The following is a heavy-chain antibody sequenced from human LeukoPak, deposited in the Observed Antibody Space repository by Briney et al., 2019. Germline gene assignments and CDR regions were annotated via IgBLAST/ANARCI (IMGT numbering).Heavy chain of an antibody. CDR3: ASTKSSYDFWTGEGGYYFDY. CDR1: GGSISSSSYY. J-gene: IGHJ4*02. CDR2: IYYSGST. V-gene: IGHV4-39*01. D-gene: IGHD3-3*01. Sequence: SETLSLTCTVSGGSISSSSYYWGWIRQPPGKGLEWIGSIYYSGSTYYNPSLKSRVTISVDTSKNQFSLKLSSVTAADTAVYYCASTKSSYDFWTGEGGYYFDYWGQGTLVTVSS.